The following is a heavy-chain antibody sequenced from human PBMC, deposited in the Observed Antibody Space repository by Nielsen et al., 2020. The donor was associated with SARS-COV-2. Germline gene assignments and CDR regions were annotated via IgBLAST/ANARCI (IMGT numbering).Heavy chain of an antibody. CDR1: GGSIRSSSYY. Sequence: SETLSLTCTVSGGSIRSSSYYWGWIRQPPGKGLEWIGYIYYSGSTNYNPSLKSRVTISVDTSKNQFSLKLSSVTAADTAVYYCARDCSCGLGSSPSYYFDYWGQGTLVTVSS. V-gene: IGHV4-61*05. CDR2: IYYSGST. CDR3: ARDCSCGLGSSPSYYFDY. J-gene: IGHJ4*02. D-gene: IGHD7-27*01.